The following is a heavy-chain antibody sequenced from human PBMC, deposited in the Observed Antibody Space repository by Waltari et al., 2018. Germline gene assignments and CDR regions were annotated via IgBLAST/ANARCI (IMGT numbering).Heavy chain of an antibody. V-gene: IGHV4-39*01. Sequence: QLQVQESGPGLVKPSETLSLTCTVSGGAITTTNYYWGWIRQPPGKGLEWIGSIYYNGNTYYNPSLKSRVTISADTSKNQFSLNRNSVTAADTAVYYCASLLTGDWGQGVLVTVSS. CDR2: IYYNGNT. CDR1: GGAITTTNYY. D-gene: IGHD3-9*01. J-gene: IGHJ4*02. CDR3: ASLLTGD.